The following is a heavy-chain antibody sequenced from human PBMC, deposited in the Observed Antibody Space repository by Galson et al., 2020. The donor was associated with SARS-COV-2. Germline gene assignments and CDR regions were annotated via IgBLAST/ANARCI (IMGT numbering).Heavy chain of an antibody. CDR1: GGSISSYY. CDR3: ARQTSSGWKNNWFDP. J-gene: IGHJ5*02. V-gene: IGHV4-59*13. Sequence: SETLSLTCTVSGGSISSYYWSWIRQPPGKGLEWLGYIYYSGSTNYNPSLKSRVTISVDTSKNQFSLKLSSVTAADTAVYYCARQTSSGWKNNWFDPWGQGTLVTVSS. D-gene: IGHD6-19*01. CDR2: IYYSGST.